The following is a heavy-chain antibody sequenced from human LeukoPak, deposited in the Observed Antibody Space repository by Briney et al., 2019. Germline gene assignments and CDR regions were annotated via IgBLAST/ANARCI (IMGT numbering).Heavy chain of an antibody. Sequence: GGSLRLSCAASGFTFSSYSMNWVRQAPGKGLEWVSSISSSSSYIYYADSVKGRFTISRDNAKNSLYLQMNSLRAEDTAVYYCARGMHLLTHDDSSGYDFDYWGQGTLVTVSS. V-gene: IGHV3-21*01. J-gene: IGHJ4*02. CDR3: ARGMHLLTHDDSSGYDFDY. D-gene: IGHD3-22*01. CDR1: GFTFSSYS. CDR2: ISSSSSYI.